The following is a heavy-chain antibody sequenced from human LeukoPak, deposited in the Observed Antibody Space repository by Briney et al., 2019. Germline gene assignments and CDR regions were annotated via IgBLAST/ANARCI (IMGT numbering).Heavy chain of an antibody. CDR1: GFTFSSYG. CDR2: ISYDGSNK. J-gene: IGHJ4*02. Sequence: QSGGSLRLSCAASGFTFSSYGMHWVRQAPGKGLEWVAVISYDGSNKYYADSVKGRFTISRDNSKNTLYLQMNSLRAEDTAVYYCAKVRGSSGYYRYYFDYWGQGTLDTVSS. V-gene: IGHV3-30*18. D-gene: IGHD3-22*01. CDR3: AKVRGSSGYYRYYFDY.